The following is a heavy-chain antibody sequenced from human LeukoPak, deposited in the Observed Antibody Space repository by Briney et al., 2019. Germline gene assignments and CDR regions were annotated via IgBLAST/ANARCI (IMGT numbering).Heavy chain of an antibody. CDR3: ASGPPIDY. Sequence: SETLSLTCTVSGGSISSYYWSWIRQPPGKGLEWIGYIYYSGTTNYNPSLKSRVTISVDTSKNQFSLKLSSVTAADTAVYYCASGPPIDYWGQGTLVTVSS. V-gene: IGHV4-59*12. CDR1: GGSISSYY. CDR2: IYYSGTT. J-gene: IGHJ4*02.